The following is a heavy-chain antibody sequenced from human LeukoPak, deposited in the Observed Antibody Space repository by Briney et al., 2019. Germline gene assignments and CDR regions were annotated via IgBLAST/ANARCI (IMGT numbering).Heavy chain of an antibody. CDR3: ARVSHSWINFADY. D-gene: IGHD5-12*01. CDR1: GGSISSGGYY. CDR2: IYYSGST. Sequence: SETLSLTCTVSGGSISSGGYYWSWIRQHPGKGLEWIGYIYYSGSTYYNPSLKSRVTISVDTSKNQFSLKLSSVTAADTAVYYCARVSHSWINFADYWGQGTLVTVSS. J-gene: IGHJ4*02. V-gene: IGHV4-31*03.